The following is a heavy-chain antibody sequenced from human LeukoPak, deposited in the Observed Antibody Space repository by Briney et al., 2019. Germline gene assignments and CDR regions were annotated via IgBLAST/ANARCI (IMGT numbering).Heavy chain of an antibody. V-gene: IGHV1-46*01. CDR2: INPSGGST. D-gene: IGHD3-10*01. J-gene: IGHJ3*02. CDR1: GYTFTSYY. CDR3: ARVPYGSGSYYTDAFEI. Sequence: ASVKVSCKASGYTFTSYYMHWVRQAPGQGLEWMGIINPSGGSTSYAQKFQGRVTMTRDMSTSTVYMELSSLRSEDTAVYYCARVPYGSGSYYTDAFEIWGQGTMVTVSS.